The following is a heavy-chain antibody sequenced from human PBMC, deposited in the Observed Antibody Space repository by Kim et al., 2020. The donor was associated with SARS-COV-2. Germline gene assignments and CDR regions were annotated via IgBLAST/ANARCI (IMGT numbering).Heavy chain of an antibody. D-gene: IGHD6-19*01. Sequence: ASVKVSCKASGYTFTSYDINWVRQATGQGLEWMGWMNPNSGNTGYAQKFQGRVTMTRNTSISTAYMELSSLRSEDTAVYYCARPTYSSGWYRNYYYYGMDVWGQGTTVTVSS. CDR2: MNPNSGNT. CDR3: ARPTYSSGWYRNYYYYGMDV. V-gene: IGHV1-8*01. CDR1: GYTFTSYD. J-gene: IGHJ6*02.